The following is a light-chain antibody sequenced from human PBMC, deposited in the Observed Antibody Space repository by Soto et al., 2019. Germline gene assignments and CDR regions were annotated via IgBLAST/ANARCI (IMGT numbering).Light chain of an antibody. Sequence: DIQMTQSPSSLSASVGDRVTITCRASQGIGNNLAWYQQKPGKVPKVLIYTASTLHLGVPSRFSGSGSGTDFTLTINSLQPEDVATYFCQKYDSVPWSFGQGTRVEI. CDR2: TAS. CDR3: QKYDSVPWS. J-gene: IGKJ1*01. V-gene: IGKV1-27*01. CDR1: QGIGNN.